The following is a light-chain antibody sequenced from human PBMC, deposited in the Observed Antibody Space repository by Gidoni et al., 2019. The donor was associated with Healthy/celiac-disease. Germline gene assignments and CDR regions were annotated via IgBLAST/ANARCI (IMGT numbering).Light chain of an antibody. V-gene: IGLV1-40*01. J-gene: IGLJ2*01. CDR3: QSYDSSLSGYVV. CDR2: GNS. CDR1: SSNIGAGYD. Sequence: QSVLPQPLSVSRAPGQRVTISCTGSSSNIGAGYDVHWYQQLPGTAPKLLIHGNSNRPSGVPDRFSGSKSGTSASLAITGLQAEDEADYYCQSYDSSLSGYVVFGGGTKLTVL.